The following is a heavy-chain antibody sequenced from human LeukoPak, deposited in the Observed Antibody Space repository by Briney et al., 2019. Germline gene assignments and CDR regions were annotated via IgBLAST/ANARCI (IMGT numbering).Heavy chain of an antibody. J-gene: IGHJ4*02. V-gene: IGHV4-31*03. CDR3: ARGSYDFWIRTFYYFDY. D-gene: IGHD3-3*01. Sequence: SETLSLTCTVSGGSISSGGYYWSWIRQHPGKGLEWIGYIYYSGSTYYNPSLKSRVTISVDTSKNQFSLKLSSVTAADMAVYYCARGSYDFWIRTFYYFDYWGQGTLVTVSS. CDR1: GGSISSGGYY. CDR2: IYYSGST.